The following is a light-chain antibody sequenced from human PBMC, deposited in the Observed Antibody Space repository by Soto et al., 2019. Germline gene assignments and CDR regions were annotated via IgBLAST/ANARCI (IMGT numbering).Light chain of an antibody. V-gene: IGKV1-39*01. J-gene: IGKJ1*01. CDR1: QGIGRF. Sequence: DIKVTQSPSSLSAAVGDRVTITCRTSQGIGRFVNWYQHKPGQAPNLLIYAASSLHSGVPSRFSGNASSTEFTLIISRLQPEDSATYYCQQTYSSPQIFGQGTKVEIQ. CDR3: QQTYSSPQI. CDR2: AAS.